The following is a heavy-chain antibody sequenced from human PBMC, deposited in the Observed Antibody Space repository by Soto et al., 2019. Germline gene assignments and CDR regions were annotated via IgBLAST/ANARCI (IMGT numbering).Heavy chain of an antibody. D-gene: IGHD2-15*01. V-gene: IGHV1-69*01. Sequence: QVQLVQSGAEVKKPGSSVKVSCKASGGTFSSYAISWVRQAPGQGPEWMGGIIPIFGTANYAQKFQGRVTITADESTSTAYMELSSLRSEDTAVYYCARDLEVVAATLDNWYFDLWGRGTLVTVSS. CDR2: IIPIFGTA. CDR3: ARDLEVVAATLDNWYFDL. CDR1: GGTFSSYA. J-gene: IGHJ2*01.